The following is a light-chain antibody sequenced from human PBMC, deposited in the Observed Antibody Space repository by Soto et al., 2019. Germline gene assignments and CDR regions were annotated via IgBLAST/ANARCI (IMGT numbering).Light chain of an antibody. Sequence: QSALTQPPSASGTPGQRVAISCSGDSSTFATNYVHWYQQLPGAAPKLLIYRSDQRPSGVPERFSVYKTGTSASLTISGLRPEDEAHYYCAAYTGNLNVPVFGGGTQLTVL. CDR1: SSTFATNY. V-gene: IGLV1-47*01. J-gene: IGLJ7*01. CDR3: AAYTGNLNVPV. CDR2: RSD.